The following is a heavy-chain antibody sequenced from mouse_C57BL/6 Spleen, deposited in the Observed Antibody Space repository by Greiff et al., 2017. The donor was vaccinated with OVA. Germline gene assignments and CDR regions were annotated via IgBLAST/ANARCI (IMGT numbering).Heavy chain of an antibody. D-gene: IGHD2-2*01. V-gene: IGHV5-9-1*02. Sequence: EVMLVESGEGLVKPGGSLKLSCAASGFTFSSYAMSWVRQTPEKRLEWVAYISSGGDYIYSADTVKGRFTISRDNARNTLYLPMSSLKSEDTAMYYCTRDGRVTTGFDYWGQGTTLTVSS. CDR2: ISSGGDYI. CDR1: GFTFSSYA. CDR3: TRDGRVTTGFDY. J-gene: IGHJ2*01.